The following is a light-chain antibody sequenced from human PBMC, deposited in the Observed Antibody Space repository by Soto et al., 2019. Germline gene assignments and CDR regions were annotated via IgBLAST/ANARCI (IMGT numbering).Light chain of an antibody. CDR3: SAWDDSLNGWV. Sequence: QAVVTQPPSASGTPGQSVTISCSGGSSNIGSKTVNWYQQVPGTAPKVLIYNNNQRPSGVPDRFSGSKSGTSASLAISGLQSEDEADYYCSAWDDSLNGWVFGGGTQLTVL. V-gene: IGLV1-44*01. J-gene: IGLJ3*02. CDR1: SSNIGSKT. CDR2: NNN.